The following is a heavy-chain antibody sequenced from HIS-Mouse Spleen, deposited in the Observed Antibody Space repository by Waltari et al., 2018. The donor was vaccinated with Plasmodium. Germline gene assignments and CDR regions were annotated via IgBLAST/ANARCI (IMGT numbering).Heavy chain of an antibody. Sequence: QVQLVQSGAEVKKPGASVKVSCKASGYTFTGYYMHWVRQAPGQGREWMGGINPNSGGTNNAQKLQGRVTMTRDTSISTAYMELSRLRSDDTAVYYCARVLGYKAAAGTFVEYFQHWGQGTLVTVSS. J-gene: IGHJ1*01. CDR1: GYTFTGYY. CDR3: ARVLGYKAAAGTFVEYFQH. V-gene: IGHV1-2*02. CDR2: INPNSGGT. D-gene: IGHD6-13*01.